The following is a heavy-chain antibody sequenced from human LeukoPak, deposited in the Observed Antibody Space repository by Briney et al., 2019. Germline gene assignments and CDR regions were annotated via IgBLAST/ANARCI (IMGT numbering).Heavy chain of an antibody. CDR1: GYSFTSYW. V-gene: IGHV5-51*01. CDR3: ARLDYYDSSGYPLLDY. Sequence: GESLKISCKGSGYSFTSYWIGWVRQMPGKGLEWMGIIYPGDSYTRYSPSFQGQVTISADKSISPAYLQWSSLKASDTAMYYCARLDYYDSSGYPLLDYWGQGTLVTVSS. D-gene: IGHD3-22*01. CDR2: IYPGDSYT. J-gene: IGHJ4*02.